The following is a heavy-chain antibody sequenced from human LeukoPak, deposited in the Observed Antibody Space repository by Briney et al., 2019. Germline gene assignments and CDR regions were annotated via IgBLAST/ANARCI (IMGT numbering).Heavy chain of an antibody. V-gene: IGHV4-39*01. CDR2: LYYTGST. D-gene: IGHD6-13*01. Sequence: SETLSLTCSVSGGSISSRYYWGWIRQSPGKGLEWIGGLYYTGSTYYSPSLKSRITISVDTSKNQFSLKLTSVTAADTAVYYCASVYSLYDNWGQGILVIVSS. CDR1: GGSISSRYY. J-gene: IGHJ4*02. CDR3: ASVYSLYDN.